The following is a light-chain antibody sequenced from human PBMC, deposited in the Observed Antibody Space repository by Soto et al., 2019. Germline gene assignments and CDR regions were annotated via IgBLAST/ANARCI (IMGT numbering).Light chain of an antibody. V-gene: IGKV3-11*01. CDR3: QQRSDWPIT. J-gene: IGKJ5*01. Sequence: EIVLTQSPATLSLSPGERATLSCRASQRISSYLAWYQQKPGQAPRLLIYDAFQRATGIPARFSGSGSGTDFTLTISSLEPEDFAIYYCQQRSDWPITFGHGTRLEIK. CDR2: DAF. CDR1: QRISSY.